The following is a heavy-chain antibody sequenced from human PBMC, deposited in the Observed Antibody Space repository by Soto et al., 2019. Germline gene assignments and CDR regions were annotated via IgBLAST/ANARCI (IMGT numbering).Heavy chain of an antibody. D-gene: IGHD3-10*02. Sequence: GGSLTLSCAASGLTFSTSAMSWVRQDPGKGLEWVSLISASVRITDYADSVQGRLTISRDNSKSTVYLQMNSLRADDAVVYYCANVPPSEKLESDYCIEAWGKGTMINASS. J-gene: IGHJ6*04. V-gene: IGHV3-23*01. CDR1: GLTFSTSA. CDR2: ISASVRIT. CDR3: ANVPPSEKLESDYCIEA.